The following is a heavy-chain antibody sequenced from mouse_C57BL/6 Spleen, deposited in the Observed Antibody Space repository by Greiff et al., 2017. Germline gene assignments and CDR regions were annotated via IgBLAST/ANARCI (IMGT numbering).Heavy chain of an antibody. Sequence: QVHVKQPGAELVRPGSSVKLSCKASGYTFTSYWMHWVKQRPIQGLEWIGNIDPSDSETHYNQKFKDKATLTVDKSSSTAYMQLSSLTSEDSAVYYCALGGNWFAYWGQGTLVTVSA. CDR3: ALGGNWFAY. J-gene: IGHJ3*01. V-gene: IGHV1-52*01. CDR2: IDPSDSET. D-gene: IGHD3-3*01. CDR1: GYTFTSYW.